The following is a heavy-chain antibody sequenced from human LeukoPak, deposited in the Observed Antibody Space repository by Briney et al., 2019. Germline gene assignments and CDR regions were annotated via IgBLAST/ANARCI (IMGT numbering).Heavy chain of an antibody. V-gene: IGHV1-69*13. J-gene: IGHJ4*02. Sequence: SSVKVSCQACGGSLSSYAFSRVRQAPGQALEWMGGIGPIIGAANYARKFQGRVKITADESTSTAYMEMSSLRSEDTAVYYCARDGGYSSSSSASFDYWGQGTLVTVSS. CDR1: GGSLSSYA. CDR3: ARDGGYSSSSSASFDY. D-gene: IGHD6-13*01. CDR2: IGPIIGAA.